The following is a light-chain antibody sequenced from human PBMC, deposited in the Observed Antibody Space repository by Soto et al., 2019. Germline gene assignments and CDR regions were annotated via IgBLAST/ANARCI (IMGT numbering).Light chain of an antibody. Sequence: DIQMTQSPSSLSASVGDRVTITCQASQDINKYLNWYQQKPGKAPKLLIYDASNFEAGVPSSLSGSGSGTDFTFTISSLQAEDILTYYCQQFLNLPYTFGQGTKLEIK. J-gene: IGKJ2*01. CDR1: QDINKY. V-gene: IGKV1-33*01. CDR3: QQFLNLPYT. CDR2: DAS.